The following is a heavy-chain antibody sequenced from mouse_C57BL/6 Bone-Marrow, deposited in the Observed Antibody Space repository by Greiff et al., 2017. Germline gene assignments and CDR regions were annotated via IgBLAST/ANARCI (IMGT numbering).Heavy chain of an antibody. CDR3: ARGGTGIDY. J-gene: IGHJ2*01. D-gene: IGHD4-1*01. V-gene: IGHV1-76*01. CDR2: IYPGSGNT. Sequence: VQLKESGAELVRPGASVKLSCKASGYTFTDYYINWVKQRPGQGLEWIARIYPGSGNTYYNEKFKGKATLTAEKSSSTAYMQLSSLTSEDSAVYFCARGGTGIDYWGQGTTLTVSS. CDR1: GYTFTDYY.